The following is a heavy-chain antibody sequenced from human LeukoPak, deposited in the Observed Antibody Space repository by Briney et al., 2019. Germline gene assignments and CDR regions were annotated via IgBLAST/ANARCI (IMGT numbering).Heavy chain of an antibody. V-gene: IGHV4-4*09. J-gene: IGHJ6*03. CDR2: IYTCGST. Sequence: SETLSLTCTVSGGSISSYYWSWIRQPPGKGLEWIGYIYTCGSTNYNPSLKSRVTISVDTSKNQFSLKLSSVTAADTAVYYCARGEVYSSSYYYYYYMDVWGKGTTVTVSS. CDR1: GGSISSYY. D-gene: IGHD6-6*01. CDR3: ARGEVYSSSYYYYYYMDV.